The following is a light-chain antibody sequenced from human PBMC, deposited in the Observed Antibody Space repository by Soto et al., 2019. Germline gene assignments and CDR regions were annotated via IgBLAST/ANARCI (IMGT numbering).Light chain of an antibody. CDR3: QQYDSPPRT. CDR2: GAS. V-gene: IGKV3-20*01. J-gene: IGKJ1*01. CDR1: QSVNSKY. Sequence: EIVLTQSPGTLSLSPGERATLSCRASQSVNSKYLAWYQQKPGQGPRVLMYGASSRATGIPDRFSGSGSGTDFTLTISRLEPEDFAVYYCQQYDSPPRTFGQGTKVEIK.